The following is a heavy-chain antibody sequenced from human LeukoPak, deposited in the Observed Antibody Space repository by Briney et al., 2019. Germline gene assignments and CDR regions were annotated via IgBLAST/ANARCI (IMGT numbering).Heavy chain of an antibody. D-gene: IGHD1-26*01. Sequence: GRSLRLSCAASGFTFSSYAMHWVRQAPGKGLEWVAVISYDGSNKYYADSVKGRFTISRDNSKNTLYLQMNSLRAEDTAVYYCARERVGATAVYFDYRGQGTLVTVSS. CDR1: GFTFSSYA. V-gene: IGHV3-30-3*01. J-gene: IGHJ4*02. CDR3: ARERVGATAVYFDY. CDR2: ISYDGSNK.